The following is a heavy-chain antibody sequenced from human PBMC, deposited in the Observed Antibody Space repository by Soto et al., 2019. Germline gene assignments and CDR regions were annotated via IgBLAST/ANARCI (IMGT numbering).Heavy chain of an antibody. CDR1: GGSISSSSYY. CDR2: IYYSGST. J-gene: IGHJ6*02. CDR3: AGLLEYCSGGSCYHYGMDV. Sequence: QLQLQESGPGLVKPSETLSLTCTVSGGSISSSSYYWGWIRQPPGKGLEWIGSIYYSGSTYYNPSLKSRVTISVDTSKNQFSLKLSSVTAADTAVYYCAGLLEYCSGGSCYHYGMDVWGQGTTVTVSS. D-gene: IGHD2-15*01. V-gene: IGHV4-39*01.